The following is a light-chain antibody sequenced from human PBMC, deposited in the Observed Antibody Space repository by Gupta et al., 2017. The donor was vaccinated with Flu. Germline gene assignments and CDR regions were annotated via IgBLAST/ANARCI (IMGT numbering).Light chain of an antibody. CDR3: HHYNNWPPWT. Sequence: GRATLACRASQSVSSNLAWYQQKPGQAPRLLIYGASTRATGIPARFSGSGSGTEFTLTISGLQSEDFAVYYCHHYNNWPPWTLGQGTKVEIK. CDR1: QSVSSN. V-gene: IGKV3-15*01. CDR2: GAS. J-gene: IGKJ1*01.